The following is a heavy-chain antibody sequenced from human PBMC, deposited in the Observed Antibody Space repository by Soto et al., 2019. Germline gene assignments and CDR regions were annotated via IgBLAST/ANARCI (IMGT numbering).Heavy chain of an antibody. D-gene: IGHD6-19*01. J-gene: IGHJ6*02. V-gene: IGHV1-69*01. Sequence: QVRLVQSGAEVKKPGSSVKVSCKASGDTFSSTGINWVRQAPGPGLEWMGVIIPIFGSTNYEHKFQGSVTITADEGTGTVNLEVSSLRSEDAAVYYCAEGPPYSSGWHGSYFDYGMDVWGQGTTVTVSS. CDR1: GDTFSSTG. CDR3: AEGPPYSSGWHGSYFDYGMDV. CDR2: IIPIFGST.